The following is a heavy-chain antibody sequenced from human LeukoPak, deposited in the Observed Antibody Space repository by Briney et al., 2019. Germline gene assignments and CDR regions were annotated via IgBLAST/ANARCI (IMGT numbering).Heavy chain of an antibody. CDR1: GGSISSYY. Sequence: SETLSLTCTVSGGSISSYYWSWIRQPPGKGLEWIGYIYYSGSTNYNPSLKSRVTISVDTSKNQFSLKQSSVTAADTAVYYCARGDYIWGSSTLDYWGQGTLITVSS. J-gene: IGHJ4*02. CDR3: ARGDYIWGSSTLDY. V-gene: IGHV4-59*01. D-gene: IGHD3-16*01. CDR2: IYYSGST.